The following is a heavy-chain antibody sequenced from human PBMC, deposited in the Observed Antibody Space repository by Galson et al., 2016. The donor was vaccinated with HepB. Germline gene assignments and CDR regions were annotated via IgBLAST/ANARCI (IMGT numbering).Heavy chain of an antibody. CDR1: GTSISSYY. D-gene: IGHD1/OR15-1a*01. V-gene: IGHV4-59*08. J-gene: IGHJ5*01. Sequence: SETLSLTCTVSGTSISSYYWSWIRQPPGKGLEWIGSIFSSGSTNYTPSLGSRLTMSVDTSKNHVSLKLRPVTAAGPAVYYCARLPRRRTRTTRPGRFDSWGQGTLFTVSS. CDR3: ARLPRRRTRTTRPGRFDS. CDR2: IFSSGST.